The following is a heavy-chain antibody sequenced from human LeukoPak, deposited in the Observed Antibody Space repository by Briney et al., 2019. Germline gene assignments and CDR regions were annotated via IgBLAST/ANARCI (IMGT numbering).Heavy chain of an antibody. D-gene: IGHD3-10*01. CDR3: AKSLGNQGVIDY. Sequence: GGSLRLSCAASGFIFRNHAMNWVRQAPGQGLEWVSGVSTSGGSTFNTDSVKGRFSISRDNSKNTLYLEMNSLRPEDTALYYCAKSLGNQGVIDYWGQGTLVTVSS. CDR1: GFIFRNHA. J-gene: IGHJ4*02. V-gene: IGHV3-23*01. CDR2: VSTSGGST.